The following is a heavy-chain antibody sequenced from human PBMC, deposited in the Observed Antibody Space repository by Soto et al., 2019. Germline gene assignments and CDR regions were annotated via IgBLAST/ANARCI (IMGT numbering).Heavy chain of an antibody. Sequence: SETPSLTRTVSGGSLRSSSYYWGLVRQPPGKGLEWIGSIYYSGSTYYNPSLKSRVTISVDTSKNQFSLKLSSVTAADTAVYYCARPVGPAGYYYYGMDVWGQGTTVTVSS. D-gene: IGHD2-15*01. J-gene: IGHJ6*02. V-gene: IGHV4-39*01. CDR3: ARPVGPAGYYYYGMDV. CDR1: GGSLRSSSYY. CDR2: IYYSGST.